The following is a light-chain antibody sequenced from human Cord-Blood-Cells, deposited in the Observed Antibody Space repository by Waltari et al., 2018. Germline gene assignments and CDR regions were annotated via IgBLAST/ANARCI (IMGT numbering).Light chain of an antibody. CDR2: QDS. Sequence: SYALTQPPSVSVSPGQTASIPCSGDKLGDKYACWYQQKQGQSPVLVIYQDSKRPSGIPERFSGSNSGNTATLTISGTQAMDEADYYCQAWDSSTVVFGGGTKLTVL. CDR1: KLGDKY. V-gene: IGLV3-1*01. CDR3: QAWDSSTVV. J-gene: IGLJ2*01.